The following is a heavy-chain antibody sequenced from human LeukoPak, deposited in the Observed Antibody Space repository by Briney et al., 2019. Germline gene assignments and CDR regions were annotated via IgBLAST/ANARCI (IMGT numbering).Heavy chain of an antibody. J-gene: IGHJ4*02. Sequence: GMSLRLSCAASGFTFSSYAMHWVRQAPGKGLEWVAVISYDGSNKYYADSVKGRFTISRDNTKNTLYLQMNSLRAEDTAVYYCARSLVEETEYWGQGTLVTVSS. CDR2: ISYDGSNK. D-gene: IGHD2-2*01. V-gene: IGHV3-30-3*01. CDR3: ARSLVEETEY. CDR1: GFTFSSYA.